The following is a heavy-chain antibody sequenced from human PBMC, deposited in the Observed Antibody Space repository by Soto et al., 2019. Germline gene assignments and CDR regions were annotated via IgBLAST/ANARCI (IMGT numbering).Heavy chain of an antibody. Sequence: QVQLVQSGAEVQKPGSSVKVSCKASGGTFSSYAISWVRQAPGQGLEWMGGIIPIFGTANYAQKLQGRVTITADESTSTDYMELSSLRAEDTAVYYCARGPYGSGSYHRGNWFDPWGQGTLVTVSS. CDR1: GGTFSSYA. CDR3: ARGPYGSGSYHRGNWFDP. D-gene: IGHD3-10*01. V-gene: IGHV1-69*01. CDR2: IIPIFGTA. J-gene: IGHJ5*02.